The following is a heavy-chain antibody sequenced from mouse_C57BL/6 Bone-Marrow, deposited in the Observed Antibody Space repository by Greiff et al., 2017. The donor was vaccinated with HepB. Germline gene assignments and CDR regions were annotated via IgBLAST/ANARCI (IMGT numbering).Heavy chain of an antibody. CDR3: ASGSSPYYYAMDY. D-gene: IGHD1-1*01. V-gene: IGHV1-53*01. J-gene: IGHJ4*01. CDR2: INPSNGGT. CDR1: GYTFTSYW. Sequence: QVQLQQPGAELVKPGASVKLSCKASGYTFTSYWMHWVKQRPGQGLEWIGNINPSNGGTNYNEKFKSKATLTVDKSSSTAYMQLSSLTSEDSAVYYCASGSSPYYYAMDYWGQGTSVTVSS.